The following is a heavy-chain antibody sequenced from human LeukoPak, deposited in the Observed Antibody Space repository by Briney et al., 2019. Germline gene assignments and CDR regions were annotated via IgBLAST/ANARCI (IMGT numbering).Heavy chain of an antibody. D-gene: IGHD4-23*01. Sequence: GGSLRLSCAASGFTFSSYEMNWVRQAPGKGLEWVSYISSSGSTIYYADSVKGRFTISRDNSKNTLYLQMNSLRAEDTAVYYCAKDQYGGKNNWFDPWGQGTLVTVSS. CDR2: ISSSGSTI. CDR3: AKDQYGGKNNWFDP. J-gene: IGHJ5*02. CDR1: GFTFSSYE. V-gene: IGHV3-48*03.